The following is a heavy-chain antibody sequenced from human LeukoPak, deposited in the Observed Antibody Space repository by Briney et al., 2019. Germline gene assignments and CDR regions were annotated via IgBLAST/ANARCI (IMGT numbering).Heavy chain of an antibody. CDR3: ARDQSGEWELLSGWWFDP. Sequence: SVKVSCKASGGTFSSYAISWVRQAPGQGLEWMGGIIPIFGTANYAQKFQGRVTITADKSTSTVYMELSNLRSEDTAVYYCARDQSGEWELLSGWWFDPWGQGTLVTVSS. CDR1: GGTFSSYA. CDR2: IIPIFGTA. V-gene: IGHV1-69*06. J-gene: IGHJ5*02. D-gene: IGHD1-26*01.